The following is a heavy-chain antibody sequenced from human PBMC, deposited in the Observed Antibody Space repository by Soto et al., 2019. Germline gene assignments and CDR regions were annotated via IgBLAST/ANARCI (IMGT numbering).Heavy chain of an antibody. CDR1: GFTSSSYS. CDR2: ISSSSSYI. Sequence: EVQLVESGGGLVKPGGSLRLSCAASGFTSSSYSMNWVRQAPGKGLEWVSSISSSSSYIYYADSVKGRFTISRDNAKNSLYLQMNSLRAEDTAVYYCARDQPVRGGAFDIWGQGTMVTVSS. V-gene: IGHV3-21*01. CDR3: ARDQPVRGGAFDI. J-gene: IGHJ3*02. D-gene: IGHD3-16*01.